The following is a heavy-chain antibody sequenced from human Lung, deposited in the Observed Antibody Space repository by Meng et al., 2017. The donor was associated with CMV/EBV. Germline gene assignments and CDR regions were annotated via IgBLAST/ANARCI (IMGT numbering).Heavy chain of an antibody. CDR1: GYTFTGYY. V-gene: IGHV1-2*06. Sequence: QGQRVQAGAEVKKPGASVKVSCKASGYTFTGYYMHWLRQAPGQGLEWVGRITPSSGGTTYAQKFQGRVTMTRDTSISTAYMELSSLRSDDAAIYYCVRANLGSADYWGQGTLVTVSS. D-gene: IGHD7-27*01. CDR3: VRANLGSADY. J-gene: IGHJ4*02. CDR2: ITPSSGGT.